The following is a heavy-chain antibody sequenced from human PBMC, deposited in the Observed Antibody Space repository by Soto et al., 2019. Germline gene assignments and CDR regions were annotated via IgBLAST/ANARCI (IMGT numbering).Heavy chain of an antibody. J-gene: IGHJ5*02. Sequence: PGDSLKISCKGSGYSFTSYLIGWVRQMPGKGLEWMGIIYPGDSDTRYSPSFQGQVTISADKSISTAYLQWSSLKASDTAMYYCARGVLVAAQTGPGLNWFDPWGQGTLVTVSS. D-gene: IGHD2-15*01. CDR2: IYPGDSDT. V-gene: IGHV5-51*01. CDR1: GYSFTSYL. CDR3: ARGVLVAAQTGPGLNWFDP.